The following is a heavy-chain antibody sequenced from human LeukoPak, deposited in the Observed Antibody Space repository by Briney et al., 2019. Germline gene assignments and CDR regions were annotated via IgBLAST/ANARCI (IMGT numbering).Heavy chain of an antibody. D-gene: IGHD3-10*01. V-gene: IGHV3-20*04. J-gene: IGHJ4*02. CDR2: IKWNGGST. CDR1: GFTFDDYG. CDR3: ARVPKDKYYYGSGSYYNVPGGYDY. Sequence: GGSLRLSCAASGFTFDDYGMSWVRQAPGKGLEWVSGIKWNGGSTGYADSVKGRFTISRDNAKNSLYLQMNSLRAEDTALYYCARVPKDKYYYGSGSYYNVPGGYDYWGQGTLVTVSS.